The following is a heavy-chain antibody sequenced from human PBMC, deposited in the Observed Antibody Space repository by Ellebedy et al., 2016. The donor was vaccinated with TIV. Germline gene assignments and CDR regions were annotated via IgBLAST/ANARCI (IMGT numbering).Heavy chain of an antibody. D-gene: IGHD3-10*01. Sequence: GESLKISCAASGFTFNNAWMNWVRQAPGKGLEWVGHLKSKTDGGTTDYAAPVRGRFTISRDDSKNTLYLQMNSLKTEDTAVYYCTTVRYYYGSGSFFWGQGTLVTVSS. V-gene: IGHV3-15*01. CDR1: GFTFNNAW. J-gene: IGHJ4*02. CDR2: LKSKTDGGTT. CDR3: TTVRYYYGSGSFF.